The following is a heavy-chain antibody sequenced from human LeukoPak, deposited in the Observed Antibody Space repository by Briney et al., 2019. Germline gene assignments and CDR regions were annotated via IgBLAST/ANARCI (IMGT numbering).Heavy chain of an antibody. CDR3: ARASSIAWSNWFDP. V-gene: IGHV1-3*01. Sequence: ASVKVSCKASGYTFTSYAMHWVRQAPRQRLEWMGWINAGNGNTKYSQKFQGRVTITRDTSASTAYMELSSLRSEDTAVYYCARASSIAWSNWFDPWGQGTLVTVSS. CDR1: GYTFTSYA. D-gene: IGHD6-6*01. J-gene: IGHJ5*02. CDR2: INAGNGNT.